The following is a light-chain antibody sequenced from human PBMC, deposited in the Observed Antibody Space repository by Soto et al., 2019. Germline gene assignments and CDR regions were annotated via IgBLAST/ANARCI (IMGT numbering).Light chain of an antibody. V-gene: IGKV3-20*01. J-gene: IGKJ4*01. Sequence: EIVLAQSPGTLSLSPGERATLSYRASQSVSNSYLDGYQQKPGQAPRLLIYGASSRATGIPDRFSGSGSGTAFTLTISRLEPEDFAVYYCQQYGSSPPVTFGGGTKVEIK. CDR2: GAS. CDR1: QSVSNSY. CDR3: QQYGSSPPVT.